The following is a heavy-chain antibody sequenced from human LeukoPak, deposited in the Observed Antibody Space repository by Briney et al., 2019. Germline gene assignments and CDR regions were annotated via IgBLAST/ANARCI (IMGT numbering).Heavy chain of an antibody. V-gene: IGHV4-4*08. J-gene: IGHJ4*02. CDR1: DDSINTYY. Sequence: PSVTLSLTCTVSDDSINTYYWSWIGQPPGKALEGIGYIYRSGYTNSNPPLKSRITMSLDTSNRQFSLQLRSVTAADTAVYFCARTARVFDHWGQGLLVTVSS. D-gene: IGHD2-21*02. CDR2: IYRSGYT. CDR3: ARTARVFDH.